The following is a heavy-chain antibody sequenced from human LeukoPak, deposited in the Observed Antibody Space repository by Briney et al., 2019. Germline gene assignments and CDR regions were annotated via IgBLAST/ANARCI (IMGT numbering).Heavy chain of an antibody. D-gene: IGHD5-24*01. V-gene: IGHV3-30*02. Sequence: GGSLRLSCAASGFTFSSYGMHWVRQAPGKGLEWVAFIRYDGSNKYYADSVKGRFTIYRDNSKNTLYLQMNILSAEDTAVYYCAKTDGYNAYQYFDYWGQGTLVTVSS. CDR2: IRYDGSNK. CDR1: GFTFSSYG. J-gene: IGHJ4*02. CDR3: AKTDGYNAYQYFDY.